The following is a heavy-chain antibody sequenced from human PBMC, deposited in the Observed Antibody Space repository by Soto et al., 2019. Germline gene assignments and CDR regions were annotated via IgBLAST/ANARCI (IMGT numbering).Heavy chain of an antibody. J-gene: IGHJ5*02. D-gene: IGHD3-3*01. CDR3: ARDFDDFWSGYNWFDP. CDR2: ISSSGSTI. CDR1: GFTFSSYE. Sequence: GGSLRLSCAASGFTFSSYEMNWVRQAPGKGLEWVSYISSSGSTIYYADSVKGRFTISRDNAKNSLYLQMNSLRAEDTAVYYCARDFDDFWSGYNWFDPWGQGTLVTSPQ. V-gene: IGHV3-48*03.